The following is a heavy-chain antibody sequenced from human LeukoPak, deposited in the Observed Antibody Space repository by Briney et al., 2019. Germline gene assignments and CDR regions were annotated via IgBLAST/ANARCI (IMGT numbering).Heavy chain of an antibody. CDR2: IYTSGST. D-gene: IGHD4-11*01. V-gene: IGHV4-4*07. CDR1: GGSISSYY. Sequence: PSETLSLTCTVAGGSISSYYWRCIRQPAGKGLEWIGRIYTSGSTNYNPSLKSRVTISVDTSTNQFSLKLSSVTAADTAVYYCARYSNYGDYYCYYMDVWGKGTTVTVSS. CDR3: ARYSNYGDYYCYYMDV. J-gene: IGHJ6*03.